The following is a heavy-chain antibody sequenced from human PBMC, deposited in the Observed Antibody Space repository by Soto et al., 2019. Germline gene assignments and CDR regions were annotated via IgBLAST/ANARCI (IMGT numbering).Heavy chain of an antibody. D-gene: IGHD3-10*01. CDR3: AKVSRKGSAIDFDY. Sequence: QVQLVQAGAELKKPGASVKVSCKASGYTFSNYDLNWVRQATGQGPEWIGWVSPNNGDTGYAQKFQGRVTLTTDLSTTTAYMELNSLRSEDTAIYYCAKVSRKGSAIDFDYWGQGTLITVSS. V-gene: IGHV1-8*01. J-gene: IGHJ4*02. CDR1: GYTFSNYD. CDR2: VSPNNGDT.